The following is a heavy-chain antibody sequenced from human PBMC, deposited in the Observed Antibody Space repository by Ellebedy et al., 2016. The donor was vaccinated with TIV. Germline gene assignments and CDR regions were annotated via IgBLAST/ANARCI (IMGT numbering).Heavy chain of an antibody. V-gene: IGHV1-69*13. CDR2: IIPIFGTA. J-gene: IGHJ6*02. CDR1: GGTFSSYA. Sequence: AASVKVSCKASGGTFSSYAISWVRQAPGQGLEWMGGIIPIFGTANYAQKFQGRVTITADESTSTAYMELSSLRSEDTAVYYCASMGRYFDWSDYGMDVWGQGTTVTVSS. D-gene: IGHD3-9*01. CDR3: ASMGRYFDWSDYGMDV.